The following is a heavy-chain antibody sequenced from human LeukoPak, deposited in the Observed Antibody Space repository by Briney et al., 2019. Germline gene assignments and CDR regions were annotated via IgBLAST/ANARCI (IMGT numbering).Heavy chain of an antibody. CDR1: GYTFTSYG. Sequence: ASVKVSCKASGYTFTSYGISWVRQAPGQGLEWMGWISAYNGNTNYAQKLQGRVTTTTDTSTSTAYMELRSLRSGDTAVYYCARNGVGSGAYEPASYYYYMDVWGKGTTVTVSS. D-gene: IGHD3-10*01. CDR3: ARNGVGSGAYEPASYYYYMDV. J-gene: IGHJ6*03. CDR2: ISAYNGNT. V-gene: IGHV1-18*01.